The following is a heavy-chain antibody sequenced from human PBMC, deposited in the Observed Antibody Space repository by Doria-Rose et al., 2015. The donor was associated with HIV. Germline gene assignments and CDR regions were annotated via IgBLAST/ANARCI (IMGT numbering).Heavy chain of an antibody. J-gene: IGHJ4*02. V-gene: IGHV4-61*02. D-gene: IGHD1-20*01. CDR3: ARTANWNDGRVDS. CDR2: TYIRGGT. Sequence: IGRTYIRGGTDYNPSLQSRVTISVDTSKNQFSLEVNSVTAADTAVYYCARTANWNDGRVDSWGQGTSVIVSS.